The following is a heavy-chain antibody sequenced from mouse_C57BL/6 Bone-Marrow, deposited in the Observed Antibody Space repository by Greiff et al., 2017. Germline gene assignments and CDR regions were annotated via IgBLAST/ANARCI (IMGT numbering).Heavy chain of an antibody. Sequence: EVQLQQSVAELVRPGASVKLSCTASGFNINNTYMHWVKQRPEQGLEWIGRIDPANGNTKYAPKFQGKATITADTSSNTAYLQLSRLTSEDTAIYYCARAGESDWGQGTSVTVSS. V-gene: IGHV14-3*01. CDR2: IDPANGNT. CDR1: GFNINNTY. J-gene: IGHJ4*01. CDR3: ARAGESD.